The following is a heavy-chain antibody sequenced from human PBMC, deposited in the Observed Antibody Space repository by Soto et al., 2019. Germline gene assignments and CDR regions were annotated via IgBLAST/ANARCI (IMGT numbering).Heavy chain of an antibody. CDR3: ARDKGRGYSYGRYYYYGMDV. J-gene: IGHJ6*02. D-gene: IGHD5-18*01. CDR1: GGTFSSYA. CDR2: IIPIFGTA. Sequence: SVKVSCKASGGTFSSYAISWVRQAPGQGLEWMGGIIPIFGTANYAQKFQGRVTITADEPTSTAYMELSSLRSEDTAVYYCARDKGRGYSYGRYYYYGMDVWGQGTTVTVSS. V-gene: IGHV1-69*13.